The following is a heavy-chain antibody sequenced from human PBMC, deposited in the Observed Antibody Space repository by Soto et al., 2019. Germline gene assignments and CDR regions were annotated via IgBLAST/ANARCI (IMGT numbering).Heavy chain of an antibody. CDR2: ISSSSSYT. D-gene: IGHD5-12*01. Sequence: GGSLRLSCAASGFTFSDYYMSWIRQAPGKGLEWVSYISSSSSYTNYADSVKGRFTISRDNAKNSLYLQMNSLRAEDTAVYYCARDRSGYDPILPREIDYWGQGTLVTVSS. V-gene: IGHV3-11*06. CDR3: ARDRSGYDPILPREIDY. CDR1: GFTFSDYY. J-gene: IGHJ4*02.